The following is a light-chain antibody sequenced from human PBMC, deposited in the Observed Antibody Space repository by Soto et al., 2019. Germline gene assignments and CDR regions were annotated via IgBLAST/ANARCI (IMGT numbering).Light chain of an antibody. J-gene: IGLJ1*01. CDR2: GNS. CDR1: SSNIGAGYD. CDR3: QSYGSSLSGFYV. Sequence: QAVVTQPPSVSGAPGQRVTISCTGSSSNIGAGYDVHWYQQLPGTAPKLLIYGNSNRPSGVPDRFSGSKSGTSASLAITGLQAEDEADYYCQSYGSSLSGFYVFGTGTKVTVL. V-gene: IGLV1-40*01.